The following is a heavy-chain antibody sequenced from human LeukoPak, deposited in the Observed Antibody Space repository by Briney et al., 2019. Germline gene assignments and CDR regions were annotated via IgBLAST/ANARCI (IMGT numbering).Heavy chain of an antibody. V-gene: IGHV3-48*01. CDR1: GFTFSSYE. CDR3: ARDDSYGYSFDY. CDR2: MSGFSSTI. J-gene: IGHJ4*02. D-gene: IGHD5-18*01. Sequence: GGSLRLSCAASGFTFSSYEMNWVRQAPGKGLEWVSYMSGFSSTIYYADSVKGRFTISRDNAKNSLYLQMNSLRAEDTAVYYCARDDSYGYSFDYWGQGTLVTVSS.